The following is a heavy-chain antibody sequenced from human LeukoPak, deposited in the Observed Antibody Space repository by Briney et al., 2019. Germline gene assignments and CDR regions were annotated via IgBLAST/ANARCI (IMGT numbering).Heavy chain of an antibody. J-gene: IGHJ4*02. CDR1: GGTFSSYA. Sequence: GASVKVSCKASGGTFSSYAISWVRQAPGQGLEWMGGIIPIFGTANYAQKFQGRVTITTDESTSTAYMELSSLRSEDTAVYYCASAVWGRLGELSSTPDYWGQGTLVTVSS. V-gene: IGHV1-69*05. D-gene: IGHD3-16*02. CDR2: IIPIFGTA. CDR3: ASAVWGRLGELSSTPDY.